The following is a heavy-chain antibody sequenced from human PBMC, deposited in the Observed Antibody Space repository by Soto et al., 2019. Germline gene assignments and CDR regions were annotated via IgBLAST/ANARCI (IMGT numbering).Heavy chain of an antibody. CDR1: GGSISSYY. CDR2: IYYSGST. J-gene: IGHJ6*03. D-gene: IGHD3-16*02. Sequence: SGTLSLTCTVSGGSISSYYWSWIRQPPGKGLEWIRYIYYSGSTNYNPSLKSRVTISVDTSKNQFSLKLSSVTAADTAVYYCARLDGRRDDYIWGSYPARPDYYYYYMDVWGKGTTVTVSS. V-gene: IGHV4-59*01. CDR3: ARLDGRRDDYIWGSYPARPDYYYYYMDV.